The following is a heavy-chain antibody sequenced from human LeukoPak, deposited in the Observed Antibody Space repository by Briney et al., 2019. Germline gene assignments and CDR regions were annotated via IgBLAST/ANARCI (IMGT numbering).Heavy chain of an antibody. D-gene: IGHD3-10*01. J-gene: IGHJ4*02. V-gene: IGHV1-69*04. CDR2: IIPILGIA. CDR1: GGTFSSYT. Sequence: SVKVSCKASGGTFSSYTISWVRQAPGQGLEWMGRIIPILGIANYAQKFQGRVTITADKSTSTAYMELSSLRSEDTAVYYCARDLLAEYYYGSGSYSLGYWGQRTLVTVSS. CDR3: ARDLLAEYYYGSGSYSLGY.